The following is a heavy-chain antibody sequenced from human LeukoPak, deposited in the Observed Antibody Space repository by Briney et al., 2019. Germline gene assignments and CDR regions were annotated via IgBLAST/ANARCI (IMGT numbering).Heavy chain of an antibody. J-gene: IGHJ6*03. CDR1: GYTFTGYY. CDR3: AREHCSGGSCYYYMDV. Sequence: GASVKVSCKASGYTFTGYYMHWVRQAPGQGLEWMGWINPNSGGTNYAQKFQGRVTMTRDTSISTPYMELNRLRSDDTAVYYCAREHCSGGSCYYYMDVWGKGTTVTVSS. D-gene: IGHD2-15*01. V-gene: IGHV1-2*02. CDR2: INPNSGGT.